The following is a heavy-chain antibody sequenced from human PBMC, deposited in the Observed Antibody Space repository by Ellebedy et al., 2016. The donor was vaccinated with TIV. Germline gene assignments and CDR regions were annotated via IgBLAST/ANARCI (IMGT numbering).Heavy chain of an antibody. CDR2: IVGSGERT. J-gene: IGHJ4*02. Sequence: GGSLRLSCEASGFPFSSHAMNWVRQAPGKGPEWISAIVGSGERTFYADSVKGRFTISRDNSKNRLYLQMNSLRAEDTAVYYCVRTARIADYWGQGTLVTVSS. CDR3: VRTARIADY. CDR1: GFPFSSHA. V-gene: IGHV3-23*01. D-gene: IGHD2-21*02.